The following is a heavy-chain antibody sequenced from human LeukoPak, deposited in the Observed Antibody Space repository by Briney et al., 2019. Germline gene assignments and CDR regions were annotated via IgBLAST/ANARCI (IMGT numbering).Heavy chain of an antibody. J-gene: IGHJ4*02. V-gene: IGHV3-23*01. CDR3: AKGSYYDRSGSFYFDY. CDR1: GFTFSSYA. D-gene: IGHD3-22*01. CDR2: ISGSGDNT. Sequence: GGSLRLSCAASGFTFSSYAMSWVRQAPGKGLEWVSGISGSGDNTYYADSVKGRFTISRDNSKNTLYVQVNSLGTEDTAAYYCAKGSYYDRSGSFYFDYWGQGTLVTVSS.